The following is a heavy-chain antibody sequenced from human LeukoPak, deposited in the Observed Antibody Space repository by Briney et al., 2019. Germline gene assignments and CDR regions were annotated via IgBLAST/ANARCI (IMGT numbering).Heavy chain of an antibody. CDR1: GGSISSYY. D-gene: IGHD3-22*01. V-gene: IGHV4-4*07. CDR3: AGEPSFYYYSSSYYYYFDY. J-gene: IGHJ4*02. Sequence: PSETLSLTCTVSGGSISSYYWSWIRHPPRKGLELVGRIYTSGSTNYNSSLKSRVTMSVDTSKNQFSLKLSSVTAADTAVYYCAGEPSFYYYSSSYYYYFDYWGQGTLVTVSS. CDR2: IYTSGST.